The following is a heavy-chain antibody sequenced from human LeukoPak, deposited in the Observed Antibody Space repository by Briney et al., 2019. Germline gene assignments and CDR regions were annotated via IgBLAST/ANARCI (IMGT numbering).Heavy chain of an antibody. CDR3: ARSRSGYYPHFDY. CDR2: IYYSGSP. CDR1: GGSITSHY. Sequence: SETLSLTCTVSGGSITSHYWSWIRQPPGKGLECMGYIYYSGSPNYTPSLKSRVAISVDTSKNQFSLKLSSVTAADTAVYYCARSRSGYYPHFDYWGQGPLVTVSS. J-gene: IGHJ4*02. V-gene: IGHV4-59*11. D-gene: IGHD3-3*01.